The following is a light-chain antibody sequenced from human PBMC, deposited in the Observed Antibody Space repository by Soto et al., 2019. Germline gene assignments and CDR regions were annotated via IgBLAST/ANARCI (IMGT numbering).Light chain of an antibody. V-gene: IGLV7-46*01. CDR3: LLSYSGAREV. J-gene: IGLJ2*01. CDR1: TGAVTSGHY. CDR2: DTS. Sequence: QAVVTQEPSLTVSPGGTVPLTCGSSTGAVTSGHYPYWFQQKPGQAPRTLIYDTSNKHSWTPARFSGSLLGGKAALTLSGAQPEDEAEYYCLLSYSGAREVFGGGTKLTVL.